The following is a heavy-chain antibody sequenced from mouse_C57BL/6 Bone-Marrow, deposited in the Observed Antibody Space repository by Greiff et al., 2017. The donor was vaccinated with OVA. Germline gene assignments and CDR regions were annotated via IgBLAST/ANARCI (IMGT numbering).Heavy chain of an antibody. J-gene: IGHJ4*01. V-gene: IGHV1-64*01. CDR3: ALWSDY. Sequence: QVQLQQPGAELVKPGASVKLSCKASGYTFTSYWMHWVKQRPGQGLEWIGMIHPNSGSTNYNEKFKSKATLTVDNSSSTAYMQLSCLTSEDSAVYYCALWSDYWGQGTSVTVSS. CDR1: GYTFTSYW. D-gene: IGHD1-1*02. CDR2: IHPNSGST.